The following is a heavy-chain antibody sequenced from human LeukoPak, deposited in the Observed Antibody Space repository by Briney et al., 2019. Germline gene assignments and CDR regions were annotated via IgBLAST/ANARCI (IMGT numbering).Heavy chain of an antibody. J-gene: IGHJ4*02. Sequence: SQTLSLTCTVSGGSISGGSYYWSWIRQPPGKGLEWIGYIYYSGSTKYNLSLKSRVTISVDTSKNQLSLKLSSVTAADTAVYYCARGGYVLFDYWGQGTLVTVSS. V-gene: IGHV4-61*01. CDR2: IYYSGST. CDR3: ARGGYVLFDY. D-gene: IGHD2-15*01. CDR1: GGSISGGSYY.